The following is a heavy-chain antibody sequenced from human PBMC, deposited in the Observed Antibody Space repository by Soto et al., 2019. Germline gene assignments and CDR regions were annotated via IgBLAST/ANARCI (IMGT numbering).Heavy chain of an antibody. Sequence: EVQVVESGGGLVQPGGSLRLSCAASGFTFSSYEMNWVRQAPWKGLEWVSYISSSGSDRYYADSVRGRFTISRGNAKNSLYLQMNSLRAEDTGVYYCARAPANYYYYGMDVWGQGTTVTVSS. CDR1: GFTFSSYE. J-gene: IGHJ6*02. CDR3: ARAPANYYYYGMDV. V-gene: IGHV3-48*03. CDR2: ISSSGSDR.